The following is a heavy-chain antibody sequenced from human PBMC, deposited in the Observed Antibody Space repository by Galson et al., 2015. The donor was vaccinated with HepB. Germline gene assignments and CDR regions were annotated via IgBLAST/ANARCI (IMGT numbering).Heavy chain of an antibody. CDR1: GFTFSSYA. J-gene: IGHJ3*02. Sequence: SLRLSCAASGFTFSSYAMHWVRQAPGKGLEWVAVISYDGSNKYYADSVKGRFTISRDNSKNTLYLQMNSLRAEDTAVYYCARAPRDSSSLGDDAFGIWGQGTMVTVSS. V-gene: IGHV3-30-3*01. D-gene: IGHD6-13*01. CDR3: ARAPRDSSSLGDDAFGI. CDR2: ISYDGSNK.